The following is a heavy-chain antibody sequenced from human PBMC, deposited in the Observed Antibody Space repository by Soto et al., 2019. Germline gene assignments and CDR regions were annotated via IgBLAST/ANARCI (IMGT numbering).Heavy chain of an antibody. CDR1: GFTLSNYA. CDR2: ITGGGGTT. Sequence: GGSLRLSCAASGFTLSNYALSWVRQAPGKGLEWVSSITGGGGTTFYADSVKGRFTISRDNSKNTVYLQVNRLRAADTAVYYCAKGRSGAADWFDPWGQGTLVTVSS. D-gene: IGHD2-15*01. V-gene: IGHV3-23*01. J-gene: IGHJ5*02. CDR3: AKGRSGAADWFDP.